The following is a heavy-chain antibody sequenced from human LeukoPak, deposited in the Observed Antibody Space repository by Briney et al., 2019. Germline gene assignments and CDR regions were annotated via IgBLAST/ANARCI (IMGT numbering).Heavy chain of an antibody. J-gene: IGHJ4*02. CDR3: ARTPVSSNFDS. D-gene: IGHD2/OR15-2a*01. Sequence: GGSLRLSCAASGFALSTFKMNWVRQAPGKGLEWVSSISSASSYIYYEDSVKGRFTISRDNAKNSLYLQMNSLRAEDAAVYYCARTPVSSNFDSWGQGTLVTVSS. CDR2: ISSASSYI. CDR1: GFALSTFK. V-gene: IGHV3-21*01.